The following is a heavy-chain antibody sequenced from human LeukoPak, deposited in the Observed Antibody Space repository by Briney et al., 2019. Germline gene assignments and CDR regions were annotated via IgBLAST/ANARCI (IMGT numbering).Heavy chain of an antibody. CDR1: GFTFGDYA. CDR3: TRDHCSGGSCYDPPYYYYYMDV. Sequence: GGSLRLSCTASGFTFGDYAMSWFRQAPGKGLEWVGFIRSKAYGGTTEYAASVKGRFTISRDDSKSIAYLQMNSLKTEDTAVYYCTRDHCSGGSCYDPPYYYYYMDVWGKGTTVTVSS. V-gene: IGHV3-49*03. D-gene: IGHD2-15*01. J-gene: IGHJ6*03. CDR2: IRSKAYGGTT.